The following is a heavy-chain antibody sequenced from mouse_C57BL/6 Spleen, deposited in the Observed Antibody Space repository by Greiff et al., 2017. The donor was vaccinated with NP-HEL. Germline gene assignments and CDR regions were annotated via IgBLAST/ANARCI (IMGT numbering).Heavy chain of an antibody. CDR3: ARYLWDFYAMDY. V-gene: IGHV1-50*01. CDR1: GYTFTSYW. Sequence: QVQLQQPGAELVKPGASVKLSCKASGYTFTSYWMQWVKQRPGQGLEWIGEIDPSDSYTNYNQKFKGKATLTVDTSSSTVYMQLSSLTSEDSAVYYCARYLWDFYAMDYWGQGTSVTVSS. J-gene: IGHJ4*01. D-gene: IGHD4-1*01. CDR2: IDPSDSYT.